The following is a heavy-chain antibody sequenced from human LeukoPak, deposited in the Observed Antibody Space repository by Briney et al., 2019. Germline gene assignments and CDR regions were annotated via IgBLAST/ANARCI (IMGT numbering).Heavy chain of an antibody. J-gene: IGHJ5*02. V-gene: IGHV3-74*01. CDR3: AKGSAYGDLRRNWFDP. Sequence: GGSLRLSCAASGFTFSSYWMHWVRQAPGKGLVWVSRINSDGSSTSYADSVKGRFTISRDNAKNSLYLQMNSLRAEDMALYYRAKGSAYGDLRRNWFDPWGQGTLVTVSS. CDR2: INSDGSST. CDR1: GFTFSSYW. D-gene: IGHD4-17*01.